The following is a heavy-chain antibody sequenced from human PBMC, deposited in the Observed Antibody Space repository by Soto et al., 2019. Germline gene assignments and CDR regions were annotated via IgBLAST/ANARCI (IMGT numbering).Heavy chain of an antibody. D-gene: IGHD5-18*01. CDR2: ISYDGSDK. Sequence: QVHLVESGGGVVQPGRSLRLSCAASGFTFSNYAMHWVRQAPGKGLEWVAVISYDGSDKYNANSVKGRFTISRDNSKNTLYLQMNSLRAEDTAVYYCARDTGPNGYYYYYFGMDVWGQGTTVTVSS. J-gene: IGHJ6*02. CDR3: ARDTGPNGYYYYYFGMDV. V-gene: IGHV3-30-3*01. CDR1: GFTFSNYA.